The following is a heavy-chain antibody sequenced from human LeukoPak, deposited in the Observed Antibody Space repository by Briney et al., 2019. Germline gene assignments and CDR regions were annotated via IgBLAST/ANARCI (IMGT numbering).Heavy chain of an antibody. CDR1: GGSFSGYY. V-gene: IGHV4-34*01. CDR3: ARGHSSGWTALFY. CDR2: INHSGST. J-gene: IGHJ4*02. Sequence: SQTLSLTCAVYGGSFSGYYCRWISQPPGKGLEWIGEINHSGSTNYNPSLKSRVTISVDTSKNQFSLKLSSVTAADTAVYYCARGHSSGWTALFYWGQGTLVTVSS. D-gene: IGHD6-19*01.